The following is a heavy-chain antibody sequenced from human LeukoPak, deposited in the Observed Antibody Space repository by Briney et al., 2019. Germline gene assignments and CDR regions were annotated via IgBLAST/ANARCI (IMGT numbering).Heavy chain of an antibody. D-gene: IGHD3-9*01. CDR3: GKLQTGYDY. CDR1: GFTFTSHT. Sequence: GGSLRLSCAASGFTFTSHTTSWVRLAPGKGLEWVSAISGSGGSTYYADSVKGRFTISRDNSKNTLYLQMNSLRAEDTAVYYCGKLQTGYDYWGQGTLVTVSS. V-gene: IGHV3-23*01. J-gene: IGHJ4*02. CDR2: ISGSGGST.